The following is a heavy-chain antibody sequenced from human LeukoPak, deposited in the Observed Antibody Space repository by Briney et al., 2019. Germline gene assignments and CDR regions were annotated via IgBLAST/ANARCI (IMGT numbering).Heavy chain of an antibody. CDR1: GGSFSGYY. J-gene: IGHJ4*02. V-gene: IGHV4-34*01. CDR3: ARGGYCSSTSCFDY. D-gene: IGHD2-2*01. CDR2: INHSGST. Sequence: SETLSLTCAVYGGSFSGYYWSWIRQPPGKGLEWIGEINHSGSTNYNPSLKSRVTMSVDTSKNQFSLKLSSVTAADTAVYYCARGGYCSSTSCFDYWGQGTLVTVSS.